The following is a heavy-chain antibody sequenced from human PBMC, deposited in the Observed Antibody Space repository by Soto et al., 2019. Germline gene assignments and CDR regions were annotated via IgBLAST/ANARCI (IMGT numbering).Heavy chain of an antibody. J-gene: IGHJ4*02. V-gene: IGHV4-4*02. CDR3: AFPATADFDY. D-gene: IGHD6-13*01. Sequence: QVQLQESGPGLVKPSGTLSLTCAVSGGSISSTNWWTWVRQSPGRGLEWIGEMYHSGSTNSSPSLKSRVNIAVDMSTNHLSLTLISVTAADTAVYYCAFPATADFDYWGKGILVTVSS. CDR2: MYHSGST. CDR1: GGSISSTNW.